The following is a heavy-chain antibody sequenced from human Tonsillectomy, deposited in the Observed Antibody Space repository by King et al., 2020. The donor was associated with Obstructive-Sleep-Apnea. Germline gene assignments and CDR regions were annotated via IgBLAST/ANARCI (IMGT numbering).Heavy chain of an antibody. CDR3: ARGRSYHYVESYQLYGMDV. J-gene: IGHJ6*02. CDR1: GGSFSGYY. Sequence: VQLQQWGAGLLKPSETLSLTCAVYGGSFSGYYWSWIRQPPGKGLEWIGEINHSGSTNYNPSLKSRVTISVDTSKNQFSLKLSSVTAADTAVYYCARGRSYHYVESYQLYGMDVWGQGTTVTVSS. V-gene: IGHV4-34*01. CDR2: INHSGST. D-gene: IGHD3-16*02.